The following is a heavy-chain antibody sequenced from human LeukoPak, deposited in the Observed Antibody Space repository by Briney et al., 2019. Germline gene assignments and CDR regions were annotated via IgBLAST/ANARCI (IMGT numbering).Heavy chain of an antibody. D-gene: IGHD1-26*01. J-gene: IGHJ4*02. CDR2: IYSGGST. Sequence: GGSLRLSCAASGFTVSSNYMSWVRQAPGKGLEWVSVIYSGGSTYYADSVKGRFTISRDNSKNTLYLQMNSLRAEDTAVYYCARGHSGSYWISYFDYWGQGTLVTVSS. CDR1: GFTVSSNY. V-gene: IGHV3-66*01. CDR3: ARGHSGSYWISYFDY.